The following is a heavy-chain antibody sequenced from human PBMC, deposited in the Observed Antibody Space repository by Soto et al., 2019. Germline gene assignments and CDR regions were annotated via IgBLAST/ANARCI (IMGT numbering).Heavy chain of an antibody. Sequence: ASVKVSCKTSGYTFTSYAIHWVRQAPGQRLEWMGWISAYNGNTNYAQKLQGRVTMTTDTSTSTAYMELRSLRSDDTAVYYCASSIFGVAHDAFDIWGQGTMVTVSS. J-gene: IGHJ3*02. CDR2: ISAYNGNT. D-gene: IGHD3-3*01. V-gene: IGHV1-18*01. CDR3: ASSIFGVAHDAFDI. CDR1: GYTFTSYA.